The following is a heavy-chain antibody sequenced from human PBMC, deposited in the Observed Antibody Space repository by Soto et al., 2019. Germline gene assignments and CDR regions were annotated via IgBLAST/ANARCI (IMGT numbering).Heavy chain of an antibody. CDR1: GNIFTNYW. CDR3: ATFRRASVRVPTHLSDV. Sequence: PGESLKISCRGSGNIFTNYWISWVRQMPGKGLEWMGRVDPSDSYFNYNPSFRGHVTSSVNKSISTAYLQWSSLKASDTAIYYCATFRRASVRVPTHLSDVWGQGTLVTVSS. V-gene: IGHV5-10-1*01. D-gene: IGHD1-1*01. CDR2: VDPSDSYF. J-gene: IGHJ3*01.